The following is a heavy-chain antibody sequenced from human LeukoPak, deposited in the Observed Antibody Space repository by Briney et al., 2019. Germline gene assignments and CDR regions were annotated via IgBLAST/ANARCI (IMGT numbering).Heavy chain of an antibody. Sequence: PSETLSLTCTVSGGSISSSSYYWGWIRQPPGKGLEWIGSIYYSGSTYYNPSLKSRVTISVDTPKNQFSLKLSSVTAADTAVYYCARSGARVLRFLEWTYGTLYYYYYMDVWGKGTTVTVSS. CDR1: GGSISSSSYY. J-gene: IGHJ6*03. CDR3: ARSGARVLRFLEWTYGTLYYYYYMDV. CDR2: IYYSGST. V-gene: IGHV4-39*07. D-gene: IGHD3-3*01.